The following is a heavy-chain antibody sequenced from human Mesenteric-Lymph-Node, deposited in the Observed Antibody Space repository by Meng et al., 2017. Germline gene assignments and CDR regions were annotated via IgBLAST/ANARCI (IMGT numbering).Heavy chain of an antibody. CDR2: ISAYNGNT. J-gene: IGHJ4*02. CDR1: GYTFTSYG. Sequence: ASAKVSCKASGYTFTSYGISWVRQAPGQGLEWMGWISAYNGNTNYAQKLQGRVTMTTDTSTSTAYMELRSLRADDTAVYYCARDLVLLWFGELFYDEKANSYALDYWGQGTLVTVSS. CDR3: ARDLVLLWFGELFYDEKANSYALDY. V-gene: IGHV1-18*01. D-gene: IGHD3-10*01.